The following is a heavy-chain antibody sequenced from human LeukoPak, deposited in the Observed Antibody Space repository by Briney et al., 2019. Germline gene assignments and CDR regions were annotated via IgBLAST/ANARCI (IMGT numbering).Heavy chain of an antibody. CDR1: GGSISSGTYY. CDR3: ARDSDSSGYHDY. D-gene: IGHD3-22*01. J-gene: IGHJ4*02. CDR2: IYYSGSA. V-gene: IGHV4-31*03. Sequence: SETLSLTCTVSGGSISSGTYYWSWIRQHPGKGLEWIGYIYYSGSAYYNPSLKSRVTISVDTSKNQFSLNLSSVTAADTAVYYCARDSDSSGYHDYWGQGTLVTVSS.